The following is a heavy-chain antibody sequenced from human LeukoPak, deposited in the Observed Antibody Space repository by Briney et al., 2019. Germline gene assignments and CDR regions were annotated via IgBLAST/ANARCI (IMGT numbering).Heavy chain of an antibody. Sequence: GGSLRLSCAASGFTFSSYGMHWVRQAPGKGLEWVAVISYDGSNKYYADSVKGRFTISRDNSKNTLYLQMNSLRAEDTAVYYCAKRLFDYWGQGALVTVSS. CDR2: ISYDGSNK. J-gene: IGHJ4*02. D-gene: IGHD2-21*02. CDR1: GFTFSSYG. CDR3: AKRLFDY. V-gene: IGHV3-30*18.